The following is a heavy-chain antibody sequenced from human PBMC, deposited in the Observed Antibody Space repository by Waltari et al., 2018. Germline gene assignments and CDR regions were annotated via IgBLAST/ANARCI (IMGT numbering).Heavy chain of an antibody. V-gene: IGHV1-69-2*01. Sequence: EVQLVQSGAEVKKPGATVKISCKASGYTFTDYYMHWVQQAPGKGLEWMGRVDTEDGETSYAEKCQGTVAKTAETYTDPAYRELRSLRSEDMAVYSFATYPFGVVIIDGDYWGQGTLVTVSS. J-gene: IGHJ4*02. CDR2: VDTEDGET. D-gene: IGHD3-3*01. CDR1: GYTFTDYY. CDR3: ATYPFGVVIIDGDY.